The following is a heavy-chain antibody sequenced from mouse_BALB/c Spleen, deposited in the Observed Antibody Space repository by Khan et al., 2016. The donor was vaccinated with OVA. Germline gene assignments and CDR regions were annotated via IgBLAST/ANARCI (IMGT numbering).Heavy chain of an antibody. Sequence: VQLQQSGTVLSRPGASVRMSCQASGYDFTSYWIHWVKQRRGQGLEWIGGIFPGKRETYFNQTFTGKAKMPAVTTARTAYMELISLTNEDSAVYYCTGAGYGAFVYWGQGTLVTVAA. V-gene: IGHV1-5*01. CDR3: TGAGYGAFVY. CDR1: GYDFTSYW. CDR2: IFPGKRET. J-gene: IGHJ3*01. D-gene: IGHD2-2*01.